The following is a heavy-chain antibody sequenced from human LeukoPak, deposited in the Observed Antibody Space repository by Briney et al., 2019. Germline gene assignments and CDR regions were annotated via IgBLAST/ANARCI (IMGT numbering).Heavy chain of an antibody. CDR3: ARVRNWNYVRHYYYGMDV. J-gene: IGHJ6*02. CDR2: ISYDGSNK. CDR1: GFTFSSYA. Sequence: PGRSPRLSCAASGFTFSSYAMHWVRQAPGKGLEWVAVISYDGSNKYYADSVKGRFTISRDNSKNTLYLQMNSLRAEDTAVYYCARVRNWNYVRHYYYGMDVWGQGTTVTVSS. V-gene: IGHV3-30-3*01. D-gene: IGHD1-7*01.